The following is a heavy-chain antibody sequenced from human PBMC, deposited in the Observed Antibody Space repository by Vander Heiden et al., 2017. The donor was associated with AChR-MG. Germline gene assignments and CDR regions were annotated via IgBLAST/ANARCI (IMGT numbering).Heavy chain of an antibody. Sequence: QVQLQESGPGLVKPSETLSLTCTASGGSISSYYWSWIRQPPGKGLEWIGYIYYSGSTNYNPSLKSRVTISVDTSKNQFSLKLSSVTAADTAVYYCAREPRITGTTARYRWFDPWGQGTLVTVSS. D-gene: IGHD1-7*01. V-gene: IGHV4-59*01. CDR3: AREPRITGTTARYRWFDP. CDR1: GGSISSYY. CDR2: IYYSGST. J-gene: IGHJ5*02.